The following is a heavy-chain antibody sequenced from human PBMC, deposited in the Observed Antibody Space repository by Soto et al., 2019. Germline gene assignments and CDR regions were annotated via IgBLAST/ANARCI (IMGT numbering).Heavy chain of an antibody. J-gene: IGHJ4*02. Sequence: EVQLVESGGGLVQPGGSLRLSCAASGFTFSSYSMNWVRQAPGKGLEWVSYISSSSSTIYYADSVKGRFTISRDNAKNSLYLHMNSLRAEDTAVYYCARDFKPERRSPFDYWGQGTLVTISS. D-gene: IGHD1-1*01. V-gene: IGHV3-48*01. CDR1: GFTFSSYS. CDR2: ISSSSSTI. CDR3: ARDFKPERRSPFDY.